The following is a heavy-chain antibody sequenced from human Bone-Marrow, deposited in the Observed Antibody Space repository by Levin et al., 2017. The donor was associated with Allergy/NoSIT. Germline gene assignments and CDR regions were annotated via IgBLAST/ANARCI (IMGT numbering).Heavy chain of an antibody. CDR2: IFHSGST. CDR1: GYSMSSGCY. D-gene: IGHD4-11*01. V-gene: IGHV4-38-2*01. Sequence: SETLSLTCDVSGYSMSSGCYWGWIRQPPGKGLEWIGSIFHSGSTDYNTSLKSRVTISIDLPKNQFSLRLRSVTAADTAIYYCARVGGVATTGSFDHWGQGSLVLVSS. J-gene: IGHJ4*02. CDR3: ARVGGVATTGSFDH.